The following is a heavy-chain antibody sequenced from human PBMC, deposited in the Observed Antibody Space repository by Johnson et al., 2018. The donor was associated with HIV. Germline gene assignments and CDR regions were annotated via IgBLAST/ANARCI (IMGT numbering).Heavy chain of an antibody. D-gene: IGHD3-22*01. J-gene: IGHJ3*02. CDR2: IRYDGSNK. CDR3: AKIPADYDASSGYYYQGAFDI. Sequence: QVQLVESGGGVVQPGGSLRLSCAASGFTFSSYGMHWVRQAPGKGLEWVAFIRYDGSNKYYADSVKGRFTISRDNSKNTLYLQMNSLRAEDTAVYYCAKIPADYDASSGYYYQGAFDIWGQGTMVTVSS. V-gene: IGHV3-30*02. CDR1: GFTFSSYG.